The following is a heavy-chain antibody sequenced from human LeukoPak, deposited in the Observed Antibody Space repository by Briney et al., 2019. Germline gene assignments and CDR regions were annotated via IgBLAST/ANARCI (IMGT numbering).Heavy chain of an antibody. Sequence: ASVKVSCKASGYTFTGYYMHWVRQAPGQGLEWMGWINPNSGGTNYAQKFQGRVTMTRDTSISTAYMELSRLRSDDTAVYYCARDGYGYSSSWYDYWGQGTLVTVSS. CDR1: GYTFTGYY. CDR3: ARDGYGYSSSWYDY. CDR2: INPNSGGT. V-gene: IGHV1-2*02. D-gene: IGHD6-13*01. J-gene: IGHJ4*02.